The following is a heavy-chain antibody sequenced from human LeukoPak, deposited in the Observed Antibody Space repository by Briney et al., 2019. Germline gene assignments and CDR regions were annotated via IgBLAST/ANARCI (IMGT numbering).Heavy chain of an antibody. CDR1: GFTFSDYW. V-gene: IGHV3-7*01. CDR2: IKEDGSDK. CDR3: AKEILTGYYIDY. J-gene: IGHJ4*02. D-gene: IGHD3-9*01. Sequence: GGSLRLSCAVSGFTFSDYWMTWVRQAPGRGLEWVANIKEDGSDKQYVDSVQGRFTISRDNAENSLYLQMNSLRAEDTAVYYCAKEILTGYYIDYWGQGTLVTVSS.